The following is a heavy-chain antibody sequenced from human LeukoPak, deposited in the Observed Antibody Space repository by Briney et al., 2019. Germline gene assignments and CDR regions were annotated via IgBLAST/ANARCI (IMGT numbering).Heavy chain of an antibody. CDR3: ARVEKDIVVVPAARWFDP. CDR1: GGSFSGYY. J-gene: IGHJ5*02. V-gene: IGHV4-34*01. D-gene: IGHD2-2*01. CDR2: INHSGST. Sequence: KASETLSLTCAVYGGSFSGYYWGWVRQPPGKGLEWIGEINHSGSTNYNPSLKSRVTISVDTSKNQFSLTLSSVTAADTAVYYCARVEKDIVVVPAARWFDPWGQGTLVTVSS.